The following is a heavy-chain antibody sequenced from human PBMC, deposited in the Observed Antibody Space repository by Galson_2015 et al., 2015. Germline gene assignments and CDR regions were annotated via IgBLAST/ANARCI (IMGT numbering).Heavy chain of an antibody. V-gene: IGHV3-23*01. CDR3: AKRSGGNGGDFDY. CDR1: GFTFWSYA. Sequence: SLRLSCAASGFTFWSYAMRWVRQAPGKGLGWVSGISDNGGSTYYADSVKGRFTISRDNSKNTLYLQMNSLRVEDTAVYYCAKRSGGNGGDFDYWGQGTLVTVSS. D-gene: IGHD2-21*01. J-gene: IGHJ4*02. CDR2: ISDNGGST.